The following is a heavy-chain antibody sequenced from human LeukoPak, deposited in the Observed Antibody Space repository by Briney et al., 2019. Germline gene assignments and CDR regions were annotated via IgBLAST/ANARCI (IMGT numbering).Heavy chain of an antibody. CDR1: GFTFSSYW. D-gene: IGHD3-10*01. CDR2: INSDGSST. Sequence: GGSLRLSCVASGFTFSSYWMHWVRQAPGKGLVWVSRINSDGSSTSYADSVKGRFTISRDNAKNTLYLQMNSLRAEDTAVYYCARYAYYYASGSYPSTERVFDYWGQGTLVTVSS. J-gene: IGHJ4*02. CDR3: ARYAYYYASGSYPSTERVFDY. V-gene: IGHV3-74*01.